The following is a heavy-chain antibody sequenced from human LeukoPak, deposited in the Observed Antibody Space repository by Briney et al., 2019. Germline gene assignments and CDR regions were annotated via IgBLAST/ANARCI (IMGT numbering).Heavy chain of an antibody. D-gene: IGHD6-19*01. CDR2: IYPGDSDT. CDR1: GYSLNSYW. V-gene: IGHV5-51*01. J-gene: IGHJ6*02. Sequence: GESLKISLKGSGYSLNSYWIGRVSQVPGKGPEWMGIIYPGDSDTRYSPSFQGQVTISADKSISTAYLQWSSLKASDTAMYYCARGKYSSGWGFYYYYGMDVWGQGTTVTVS. CDR3: ARGKYSSGWGFYYYYGMDV.